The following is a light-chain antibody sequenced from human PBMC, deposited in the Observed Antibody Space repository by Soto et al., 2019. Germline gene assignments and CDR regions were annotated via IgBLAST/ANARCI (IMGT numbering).Light chain of an antibody. CDR2: LNSDGSH. J-gene: IGLJ3*02. CDR3: QTWGTGIEV. V-gene: IGLV4-69*01. CDR1: SGHSSYT. Sequence: QLVLTQSPSASASLGASVKLTCTLSSGHSSYTIAWHQQQPEKGPRYLMTLNSDGSHSKGDGIPDRFSGSSSGAERYLSISSLQSEDEADYYCQTWGTGIEVFGGGTK.